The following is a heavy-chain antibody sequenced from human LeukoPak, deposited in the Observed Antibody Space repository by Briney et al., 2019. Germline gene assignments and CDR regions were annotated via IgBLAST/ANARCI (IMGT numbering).Heavy chain of an antibody. CDR3: ARGNCLYSSSWYCGWFDP. CDR1: GGSFSGYY. D-gene: IGHD6-13*01. Sequence: SETLSLTCAVYGGSFSGYYWSWIRQPPGKGLEWIGEINHSGSTNYNPSLKSRVTISVDTSKNQFSLKLSSVTAADTAVYYCARGNCLYSSSWYCGWFDPWGQRTLVTVSS. J-gene: IGHJ5*02. CDR2: INHSGST. V-gene: IGHV4-34*01.